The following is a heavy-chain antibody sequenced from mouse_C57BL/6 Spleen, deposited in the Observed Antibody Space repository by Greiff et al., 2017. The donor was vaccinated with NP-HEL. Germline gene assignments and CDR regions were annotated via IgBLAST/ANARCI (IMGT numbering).Heavy chain of an antibody. D-gene: IGHD2-1*01. CDR3: ARHYGNFEGFAY. J-gene: IGHJ3*01. CDR1: GYTFTSYW. CDR2: IDPSDSYT. V-gene: IGHV1-69*01. Sequence: QVQLKQPGAELVMPGASVKLSCKASGYTFTSYWMHWVKQRPGQGLEWIGEIDPSDSYTNYNQKFKGKSTLTVDKSSSTAYMQLSSLTSEDSAVYYCARHYGNFEGFAYWGQGTLVTVSA.